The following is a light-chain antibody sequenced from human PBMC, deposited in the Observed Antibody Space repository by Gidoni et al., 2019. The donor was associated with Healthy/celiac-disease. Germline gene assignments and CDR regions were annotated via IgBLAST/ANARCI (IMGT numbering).Light chain of an antibody. CDR1: SSDVGSYNR. CDR3: SSYTSSSTFVV. CDR2: EVS. Sequence: QSALTQPPSVSGSPGPSVTISCTGTSSDVGSYNRVPWYQQPPGTAPKLMIYEVSNRPSGVPDRFSGSKSGNTASLTISGLQAEDEADYYCSSYTSSSTFVVFGGGTKLTVL. J-gene: IGLJ2*01. V-gene: IGLV2-18*02.